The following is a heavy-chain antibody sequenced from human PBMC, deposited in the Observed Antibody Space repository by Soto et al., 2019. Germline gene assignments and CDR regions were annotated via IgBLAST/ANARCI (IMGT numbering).Heavy chain of an antibody. CDR1: GFTFSSYA. CDR3: ATGRLAAGYHYYGRDV. D-gene: IGHD6-13*01. V-gene: IGHV3-23*01. Sequence: GVSLRLSCAASGFTFSSYAMSWVRQAPGKGLEWVSAISGSGGSTYYADSVKGRFTISRDNSKNTLYLQMNSLRAEDTAVYYWATGRLAAGYHYYGRDVCVPVTKLSVSS. CDR2: ISGSGGST. J-gene: IGHJ6*02.